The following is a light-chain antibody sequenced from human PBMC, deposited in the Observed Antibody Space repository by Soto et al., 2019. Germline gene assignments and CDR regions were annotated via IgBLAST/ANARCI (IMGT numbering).Light chain of an antibody. CDR2: GAS. V-gene: IGKV3-15*01. Sequence: EIVMTQSPAALSVSPGERATLSCGASQSVSRKLAWYQQKPGQAPRLLIYGASTRATGIPARFSGSGSWTEFILIISSLKPQDFAVYYGQQYNNWHTWTFGRGTKVDIK. CDR3: QQYNNWHTWT. J-gene: IGKJ1*01. CDR1: QSVSRK.